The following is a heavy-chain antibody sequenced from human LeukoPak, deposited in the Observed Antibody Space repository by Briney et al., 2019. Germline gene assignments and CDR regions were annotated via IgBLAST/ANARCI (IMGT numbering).Heavy chain of an antibody. CDR3: AREVYSSSRGTLGY. Sequence: GGSLRLSCAASGFTFSSYSMNWVRQAPGKGLEWVSSISSSSSYIYYADSVKGRFTISRDNSKNTLYLQMNSLRAEDTAVYYCAREVYSSSRGTLGYWGQGTLVTVSS. CDR1: GFTFSSYS. CDR2: ISSSSSYI. V-gene: IGHV3-21*01. J-gene: IGHJ4*02. D-gene: IGHD6-13*01.